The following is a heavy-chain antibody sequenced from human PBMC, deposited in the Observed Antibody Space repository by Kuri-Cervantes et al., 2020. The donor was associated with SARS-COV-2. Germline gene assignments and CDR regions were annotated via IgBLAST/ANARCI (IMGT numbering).Heavy chain of an antibody. V-gene: IGHV3-23*01. D-gene: IGHD3-3*01. CDR1: GFTFSSYA. Sequence: ETLSLTCAASGFTFSSYAMSWVRQAPGKGLEWVSAISGSGGSTYYADSVKGRFTISRDNSKNTLYLQMNSLRAEDTAVYYCTTDLTRIFGVNPSCYYYYMDVWGKGTTVTVSS. CDR3: TTDLTRIFGVNPSCYYYYMDV. CDR2: ISGSGGST. J-gene: IGHJ6*03.